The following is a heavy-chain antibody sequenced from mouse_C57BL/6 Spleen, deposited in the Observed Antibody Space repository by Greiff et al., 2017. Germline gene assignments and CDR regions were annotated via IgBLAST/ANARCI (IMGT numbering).Heavy chain of an antibody. CDR2: INPNNGGT. Sequence: QLKESGPELVKPGASVKMSCKASASTFTDYNMHWVKQSHGTSLDWIGYINPNNGGTSYNQQFKGKATLTVNKSSSTAYMELRRLTSEDSAVYYCTRTPDYYGSSLYYAMDYRIQGASVAVST. J-gene: IGHJ4*01. D-gene: IGHD1-1*01. V-gene: IGHV1-22*01. CDR3: TRTPDYYGSSLYYAMDY. CDR1: ASTFTDYN.